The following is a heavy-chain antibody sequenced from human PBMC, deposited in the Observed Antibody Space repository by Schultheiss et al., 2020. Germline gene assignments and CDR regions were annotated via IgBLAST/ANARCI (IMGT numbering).Heavy chain of an antibody. V-gene: IGHV3-23*01. D-gene: IGHD3-22*01. Sequence: GGSLRLSCAASGFTVSSNYMSWVRQAPGKGLEWVSAISGSGGSTYYADSVKGRFTISRDNSKNTLYLQMNSLRAEDTAVYYCAKGSVAFITMIVVDSYYFDYWGQGTLVTVSS. CDR3: AKGSVAFITMIVVDSYYFDY. J-gene: IGHJ4*02. CDR1: GFTVSSNY. CDR2: ISGSGGST.